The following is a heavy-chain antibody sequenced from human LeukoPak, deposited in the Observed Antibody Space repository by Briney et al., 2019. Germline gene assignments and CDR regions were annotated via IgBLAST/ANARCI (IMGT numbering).Heavy chain of an antibody. V-gene: IGHV3-7*01. CDR3: ARDGAGGGSNYPDY. J-gene: IGHJ4*02. CDR1: GFTFSNYW. D-gene: IGHD4-11*01. Sequence: GGSLRLSCVVSGFTFSNYWMSWVRQAPGKGLEWVANIKQDGSETHYVDSLRGRFTISRDNAKNSLYLQINSLRAEDTAVYYCARDGAGGGSNYPDYWGQGTLVTVSS. CDR2: IKQDGSET.